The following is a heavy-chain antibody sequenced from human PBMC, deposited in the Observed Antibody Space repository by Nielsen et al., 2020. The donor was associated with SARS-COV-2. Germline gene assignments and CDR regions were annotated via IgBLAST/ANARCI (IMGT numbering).Heavy chain of an antibody. CDR1: GDSVSSNSAA. CDR2: TYYRSKWYN. J-gene: IGHJ4*02. CDR3: ARDRTFPYSGSYLDY. V-gene: IGHV6-1*01. D-gene: IGHD1-26*01. Sequence: LRLSCAISGDSVSSNSAAWNWIRQSPSRGLEWLGRTYYRSKWYNDYAVSVKSRITINPDTSKNQFSLQLNSVTPEDTAVYYCARDRTFPYSGSYLDYWGQGTLVTVSS.